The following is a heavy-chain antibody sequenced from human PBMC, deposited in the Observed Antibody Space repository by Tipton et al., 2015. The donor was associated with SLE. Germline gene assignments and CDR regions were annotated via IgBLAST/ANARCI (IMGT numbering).Heavy chain of an antibody. V-gene: IGHV4-38-2*01. CDR2: IYHSGST. CDR1: GYPISSGYY. D-gene: IGHD3-22*01. Sequence: LRLSCAVSGYPISSGYYWGWIRQPPGKGLEWIGSIYHSGSTYYNPSLKSRVTISVDTSKNQFSLKLSSVTAADTAVYYCASAVVVNNDWSFDLWGRGTLVTVSS. CDR3: ASAVVVNNDWSFDL. J-gene: IGHJ2*01.